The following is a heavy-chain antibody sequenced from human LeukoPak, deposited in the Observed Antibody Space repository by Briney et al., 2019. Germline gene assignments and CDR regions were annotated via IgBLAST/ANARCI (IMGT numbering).Heavy chain of an antibody. CDR3: ARQGNIVVVVAATNWFDP. J-gene: IGHJ5*02. CDR1: GGSFSGYY. Sequence: SETLSLTCAVYGGSFSGYYWSWIRQPPGKGLEWIGEINHSGSTNYNPSLKSRVTISVDTSKNQFSLKLSSVTAADTAVYYCARQGNIVVVVAATNWFDPWGQGTLVTVSS. CDR2: INHSGST. D-gene: IGHD2-15*01. V-gene: IGHV4-34*01.